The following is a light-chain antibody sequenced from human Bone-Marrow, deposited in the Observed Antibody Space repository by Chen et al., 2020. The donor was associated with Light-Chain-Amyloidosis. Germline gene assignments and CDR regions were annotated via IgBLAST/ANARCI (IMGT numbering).Light chain of an antibody. V-gene: IGLV1-51*01. Sequence: QSVLTQPPSVSAAPGQKVTISCSGSSSNIGNHYVSWYQQVPGTAPTLLIYDNGGRPSGIQHRFCAAGCGTSATLGLAGLQTGDEADYDCGTWEGRLSAGVFGGGTRLTVL. CDR1: SSNIGNHY. CDR2: DNG. CDR3: GTWEGRLSAGV. J-gene: IGLJ2*01.